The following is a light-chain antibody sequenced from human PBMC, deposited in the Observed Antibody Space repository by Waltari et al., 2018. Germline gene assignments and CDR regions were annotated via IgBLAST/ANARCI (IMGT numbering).Light chain of an antibody. J-gene: IGKJ4*01. CDR3: QQYGKSPLT. CDR1: QSVDLNY. CDR2: GAS. V-gene: IGKV3-20*01. Sequence: EIVLTRSPGTLSLSPGERATLSCRASQSVDLNYLAWYQQKPGQAPRLLIYGASSRATGIPDRFSGSVSGTDFTLTISRLEPEDFAVYHCQQYGKSPLTFGGGTKVEIK.